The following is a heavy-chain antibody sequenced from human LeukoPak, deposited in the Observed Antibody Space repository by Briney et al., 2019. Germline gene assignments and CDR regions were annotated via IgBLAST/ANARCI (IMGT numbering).Heavy chain of an antibody. Sequence: GASVKVSCKASGYTFTSYGISWVRQAPGQGLEWMGWISSYNGNTNYAQKLQGRVTMTTDTSTSTAYMELRRLRSDDTAVYYCARGSGGYCSSTSCYAGMDFDYWGQGTLVTVSS. CDR3: ARGSGGYCSSTSCYAGMDFDY. V-gene: IGHV1-18*04. J-gene: IGHJ4*02. CDR2: ISSYNGNT. D-gene: IGHD2-2*01. CDR1: GYTFTSYG.